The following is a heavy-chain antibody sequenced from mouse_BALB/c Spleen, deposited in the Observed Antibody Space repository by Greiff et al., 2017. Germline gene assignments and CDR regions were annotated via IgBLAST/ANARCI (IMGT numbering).Heavy chain of an antibody. V-gene: IGHV14-3*02. D-gene: IGHD2-3*01. CDR2: IDPANGNT. CDR1: GFNIKDTY. Sequence: VQLKQSGAELVKPGASVKLSCTASGFNIKDTYMHWVKQRPEQGLEWIGRIDPANGNTKYDPKFQGKATITADTSSNTAYLQLSSLTSEDTAVYYCARSPDGYYGAMDYWGQGTSVTVSS. J-gene: IGHJ4*01. CDR3: ARSPDGYYGAMDY.